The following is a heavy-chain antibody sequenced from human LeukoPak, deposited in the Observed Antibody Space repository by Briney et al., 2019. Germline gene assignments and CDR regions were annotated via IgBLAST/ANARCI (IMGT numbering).Heavy chain of an antibody. CDR3: EKGYYDFLTGGAFDP. J-gene: IGHJ5*02. Sequence: GGSLRLSCAASGFTFGDYAMHWVRQAPGKGLEWFSGISWNSGSIGYAHSVKGRFTISRDNAKNSLYLQMNRLRVEATALYYCEKGYYDFLTGGAFDPWGQGTLVTVS. CDR1: GFTFGDYA. D-gene: IGHD3-9*01. V-gene: IGHV3-9*01. CDR2: ISWNSGSI.